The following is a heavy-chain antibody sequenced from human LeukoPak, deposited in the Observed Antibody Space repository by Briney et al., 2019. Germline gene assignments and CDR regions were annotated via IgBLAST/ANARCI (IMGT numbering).Heavy chain of an antibody. J-gene: IGHJ4*02. CDR1: GFTFSSYS. CDR2: ISTSSIYI. Sequence: PGGSLRLSCAASGFTFSSYSMNWVRQAPGKGLEWVSSISTSSIYIYYPDSLKGRFTISRDNAKNSLYLQMNSLRAEDTAVYYCASGSGYCSGGSCSDYWGQGTLVTVSS. V-gene: IGHV3-21*01. CDR3: ASGSGYCSGGSCSDY. D-gene: IGHD2-15*01.